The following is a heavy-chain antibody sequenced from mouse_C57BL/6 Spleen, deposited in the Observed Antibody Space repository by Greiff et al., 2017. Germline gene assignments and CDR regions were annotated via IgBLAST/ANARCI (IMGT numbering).Heavy chain of an antibody. V-gene: IGHV3-6*01. CDR2: ISYDGSN. Sequence: VQLQQSGPGLVKPSQSLSLTCSVTGYSITSGYHWNWIRQFPGNKLEWMGYISYDGSNNYNPSHKNRISITRDTSKNQFFLKLNSMTTEDTATYYCARNLRYFSYRGHCATLTVSS. CDR1: GYSITSGYH. CDR3: ARNLRYFSY. J-gene: IGHJ2*01.